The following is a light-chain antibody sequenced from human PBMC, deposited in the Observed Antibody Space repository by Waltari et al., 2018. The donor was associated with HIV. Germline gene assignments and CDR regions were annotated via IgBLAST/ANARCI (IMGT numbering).Light chain of an antibody. CDR2: AAS. Sequence: EIVLTQFPATLSMSPGEGATLSCRASQSVTSTYLAWYQQKPGQPPRLLIYAASRRATGIPDRFSGSGSGTDFTLSISRLEPEDFAVYYCQQYGSPPSYTFGQGTKLEIK. V-gene: IGKV3-20*01. CDR1: QSVTSTY. CDR3: QQYGSPPSYT. J-gene: IGKJ2*01.